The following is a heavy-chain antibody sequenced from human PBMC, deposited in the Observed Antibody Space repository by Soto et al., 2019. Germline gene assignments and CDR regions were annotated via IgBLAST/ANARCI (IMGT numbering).Heavy chain of an antibody. CDR3: AKQNYDILTGYYSYFDY. CDR1: GFTFSSYA. D-gene: IGHD3-9*01. J-gene: IGHJ4*02. V-gene: IGHV3-23*01. CDR2: ISGSGGST. Sequence: PGGSLRLSCAASGFTFSSYAMSWVRQAPGKGLEWVSAISGSGGSTYYADSVKGRFTISRDNSKNTLYLQMNSLRAEDTAVYYCAKQNYDILTGYYSYFDYWGQGTLVTVSS.